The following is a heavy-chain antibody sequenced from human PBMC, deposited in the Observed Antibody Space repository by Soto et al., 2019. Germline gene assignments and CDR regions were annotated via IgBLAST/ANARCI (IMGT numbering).Heavy chain of an antibody. CDR2: ISSDGDIT. Sequence: GGSLRLSCSASGFTFSEYSMHWVRQAPGKGLQYVSTISSDGDITYYADSVKGRFTISRDNAKNSLYLQMNSLRAEDTAVYYCARDRGYDAHDYYYNAMDVWGQGTMVTVSS. D-gene: IGHD2-15*01. V-gene: IGHV3-64*04. J-gene: IGHJ6*02. CDR1: GFTFSEYS. CDR3: ARDRGYDAHDYYYNAMDV.